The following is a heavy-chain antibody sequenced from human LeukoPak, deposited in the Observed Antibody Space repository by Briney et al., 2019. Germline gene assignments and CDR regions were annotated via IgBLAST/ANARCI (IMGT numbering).Heavy chain of an antibody. CDR2: ISYDGSNK. V-gene: IGHV3-30-3*01. D-gene: IGHD6-19*01. Sequence: GRSLRLSCAASGFTFSSYAMHWVRQAPGKGLEWVAVISYDGSNKYYADSVKGRFTISRDNSKNTLYLQMSSLRAEDTAMYYCAKGHNRGWHYFDYWGQRTLVTVSS. CDR1: GFTFSSYA. J-gene: IGHJ4*02. CDR3: AKGHNRGWHYFDY.